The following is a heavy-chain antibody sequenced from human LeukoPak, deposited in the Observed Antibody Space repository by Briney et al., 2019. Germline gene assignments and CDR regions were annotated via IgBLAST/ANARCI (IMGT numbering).Heavy chain of an antibody. CDR1: GGTFSSYA. Sequence: ASVKLSCKASGGTFSSYAISWVRQAPGQGLEWMGGSIPIFGTADYAQRCQGRVTITADESTSTAYMELRSLRSEDTAVYYCATSRGCSYGYRGLELPPSPVDWGQGTLVTVSS. CDR3: ATSRGCSYGYRGLELPPSPVD. V-gene: IGHV1-69*01. J-gene: IGHJ4*02. D-gene: IGHD5-18*01. CDR2: SIPIFGTA.